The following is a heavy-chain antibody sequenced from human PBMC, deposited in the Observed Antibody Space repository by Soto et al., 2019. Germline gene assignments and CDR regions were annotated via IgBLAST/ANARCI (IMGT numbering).Heavy chain of an antibody. CDR3: ATVIPSSSWYGSQEDNWFDP. D-gene: IGHD6-13*01. J-gene: IGHJ5*02. V-gene: IGHV1-69*13. CDR2: IIPIFGTA. CDR1: GGTFSSYA. Sequence: SVKVSCKASGGTFSSYAISWVRQAPGQGLEWMGGIIPIFGTANYAQKFQGRVTITADESTSTAYMELSSLRSVDTAVYYCATVIPSSSWYGSQEDNWFDPWGQGTLVTVSS.